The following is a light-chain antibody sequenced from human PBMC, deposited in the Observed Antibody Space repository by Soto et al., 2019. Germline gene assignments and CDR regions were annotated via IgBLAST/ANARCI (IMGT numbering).Light chain of an antibody. V-gene: IGKV3-20*01. Sequence: EIVLTQSPGTLSLSPGERATLSCRASQSVSSSYLGWYQQKPGQAPRLLIYGASSRATGIPDRFSGSGSGTDLSLTISRLEPEDFAAYYCQRDGGSPLYTFGQGTKLEIK. J-gene: IGKJ2*01. CDR2: GAS. CDR1: QSVSSSY. CDR3: QRDGGSPLYT.